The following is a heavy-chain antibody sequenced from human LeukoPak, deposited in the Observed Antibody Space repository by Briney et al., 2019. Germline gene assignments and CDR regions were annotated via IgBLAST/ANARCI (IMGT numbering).Heavy chain of an antibody. Sequence: ASVKVSCKASGYTFTGSYMRWVRQAPGQGLEWVGWINLNSGGTNYAQKFQGRVTMTRDTSISTAYMELSCLRSDDTAVYYCARPSGGSGRWGDNWFDPWGQGTLVTVSS. CDR2: INLNSGGT. D-gene: IGHD3-10*01. CDR3: ARPSGGSGRWGDNWFDP. V-gene: IGHV1-2*02. CDR1: GYTFTGSY. J-gene: IGHJ5*02.